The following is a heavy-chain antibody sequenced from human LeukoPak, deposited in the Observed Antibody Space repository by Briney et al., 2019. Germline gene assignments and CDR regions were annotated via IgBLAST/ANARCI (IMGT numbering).Heavy chain of an antibody. CDR2: ISTAGDRT. CDR1: GFTFSNHY. V-gene: IGHV3-23*01. CDR3: AKILERELQYYYYGMDV. Sequence: PGGSLRLSRAASGFTFSNHYMDWVRQAPGKGLESVSSISTAGDRTYYTDSVKGRFAISRDNSKNTLYLQMNSLRAEDTAVYYCAKILERELQYYYYGMDVWGQGTTVTVSS. J-gene: IGHJ6*02. D-gene: IGHD5-24*01.